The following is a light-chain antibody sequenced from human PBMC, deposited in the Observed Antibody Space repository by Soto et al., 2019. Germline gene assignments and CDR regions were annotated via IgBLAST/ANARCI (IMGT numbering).Light chain of an antibody. CDR3: QQYDNLPVT. CDR1: LGINIY. J-gene: IGKJ3*01. Sequence: DIQMTQSPSSLSASVGDRVTITCQASLGINIYLNLSQQKQGKAPNLLIYEDSNLEKGVLSRFSGSGSGTHFTLCINRLQREDFASYYCQQYDNLPVTFGPWTKGEI. CDR2: EDS. V-gene: IGKV1-33*01.